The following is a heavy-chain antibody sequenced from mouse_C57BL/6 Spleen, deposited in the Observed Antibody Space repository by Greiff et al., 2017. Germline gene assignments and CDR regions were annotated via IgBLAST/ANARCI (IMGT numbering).Heavy chain of an antibody. CDR2: INPNNGGT. Sequence: VQLQQSGPELVKPGASVKISCKASGYTFTDYYMNWVKQSHGKSLEWIGDINPNNGGTSYNQKFKGKATLTVDKSSSTAYMELRSLTSEDSAVYYCARDSSGYAAWFAYWGQGTLVTVSA. CDR1: GYTFTDYY. CDR3: ARDSSGYAAWFAY. J-gene: IGHJ3*01. V-gene: IGHV1-26*01. D-gene: IGHD3-2*02.